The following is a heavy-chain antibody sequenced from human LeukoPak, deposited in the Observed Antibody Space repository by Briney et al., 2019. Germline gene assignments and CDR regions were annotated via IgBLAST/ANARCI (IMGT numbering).Heavy chain of an antibody. J-gene: IGHJ4*02. CDR2: INTDGSST. CDR3: ARGYSGTYRLGY. Sequence: GGSLRLSCAASGFTFSNYWMHWVRQVPGKGLVWVSRINTDGSSTTYADSVKGRFTISRDNAKNTLFLQMSSLRAEDTAMYYCARGYSGTYRLGYWGQGALVTVSS. V-gene: IGHV3-74*01. CDR1: GFTFSNYW. D-gene: IGHD1-26*01.